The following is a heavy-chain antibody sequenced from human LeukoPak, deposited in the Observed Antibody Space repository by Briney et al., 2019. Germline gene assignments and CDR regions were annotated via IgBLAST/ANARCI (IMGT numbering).Heavy chain of an antibody. Sequence: SETLSLTCAVYGGSFSGYYWSWIRQPPGKGLEWIGYIYYSGSTNYNPSLKSRVTISVDTSKNQFSLKLSSVTAADTAVYYCASFSSGWYLGYWGQGTLVTVSS. CDR2: IYYSGST. CDR1: GGSFSGYY. J-gene: IGHJ4*02. V-gene: IGHV4-59*01. D-gene: IGHD6-19*01. CDR3: ASFSSGWYLGY.